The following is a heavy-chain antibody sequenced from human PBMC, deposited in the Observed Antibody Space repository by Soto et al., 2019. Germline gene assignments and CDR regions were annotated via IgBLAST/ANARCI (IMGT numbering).Heavy chain of an antibody. J-gene: IGHJ6*02. CDR2: IIPIFGTA. D-gene: IGHD3-16*01. V-gene: IGHV1-69*06. CDR1: GGTFSSYA. CDR3: AGGYYYYYGMDV. Sequence: GASVKVSCKASGGTFSSYAISWVRQAPGQGLEWMGGIIPIFGTANYAQKFQGRVTITADKSTSTAYMELSSLRSEDTAVYYCAGGYYYYYGMDVWGQGTTVTVSS.